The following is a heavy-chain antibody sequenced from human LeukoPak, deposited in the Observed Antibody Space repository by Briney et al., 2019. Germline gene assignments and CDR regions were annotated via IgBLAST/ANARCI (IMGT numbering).Heavy chain of an antibody. CDR1: GFTFSNYA. D-gene: IGHD3-22*01. Sequence: AGGSLRLSCAASGFTFSNYAMSWVRQAPGKGLEWVSGISNSGGTTYYADSVKGRFTISRDSSMNTLYLQMNSLRAEDTAVYYCAKSAYYDASGYYREYYFDYWGQGTLVTVSS. CDR3: AKSAYYDASGYYREYYFDY. V-gene: IGHV3-23*01. J-gene: IGHJ4*02. CDR2: ISNSGGTT.